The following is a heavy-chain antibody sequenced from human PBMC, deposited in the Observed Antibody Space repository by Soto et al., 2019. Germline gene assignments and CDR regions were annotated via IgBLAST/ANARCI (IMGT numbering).Heavy chain of an antibody. V-gene: IGHV3-74*03. CDR1: GFTFTSHW. Sequence: EVQLVESGGGLVQQGGSLRLSCAASGFTFTSHWLHWVRQAPGEGLVWVSRMSPDGSDTKLADSVKGRFTISRDNAKSTLYLEMNSLRAEDTGVYYCARPKTKVYSAFDTWGQGTMVTVSS. CDR3: ARPKTKVYSAFDT. D-gene: IGHD3-10*02. CDR2: MSPDGSDT. J-gene: IGHJ3*02.